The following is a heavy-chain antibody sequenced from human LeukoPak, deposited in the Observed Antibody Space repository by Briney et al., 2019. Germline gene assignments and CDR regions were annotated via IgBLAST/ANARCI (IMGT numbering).Heavy chain of an antibody. Sequence: PGGSLGLSCAASGFTFDDYAMHWVRQAPGKGLEWVSGISWNSGSIGYADSVKGRFTISRDNAKNSLYLQMNSLRAEDTALYYCATSQGNEYYYYGMDVWGQGTTVTVSS. D-gene: IGHD4-23*01. CDR1: GFTFDDYA. V-gene: IGHV3-9*01. CDR3: ATSQGNEYYYYGMDV. CDR2: ISWNSGSI. J-gene: IGHJ6*02.